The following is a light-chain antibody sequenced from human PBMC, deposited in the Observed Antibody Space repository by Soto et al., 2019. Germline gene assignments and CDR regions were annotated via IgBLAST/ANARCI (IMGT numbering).Light chain of an antibody. Sequence: EIVLTQSPATLSLSPGERATLSCRASQSVSSYLAWYQQKPGQAPRLLIYDASNRATGIPARFSGSGSGTDFTLTISSLEPEDFAVYYCQQRSNWPLTFGGGTKWEIK. CDR1: QSVSSY. CDR2: DAS. J-gene: IGKJ4*01. V-gene: IGKV3-11*01. CDR3: QQRSNWPLT.